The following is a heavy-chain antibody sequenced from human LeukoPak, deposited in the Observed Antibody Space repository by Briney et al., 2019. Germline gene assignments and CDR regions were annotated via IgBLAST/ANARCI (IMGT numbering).Heavy chain of an antibody. CDR1: GFTFSSHW. V-gene: IGHV3-74*01. CDR3: AREVGDYYDSSGSFGY. D-gene: IGHD3-22*01. J-gene: IGHJ4*02. Sequence: GESLRLSCAAAGFTFSSHWMHWVRQGPGKGLVWVSRINSDGSRTIYADSVKGRFTISRDSAKNTLYLQMNSLRAEDTAVYYCAREVGDYYDSSGSFGYWGQGTLVPVFS. CDR2: INSDGSRT.